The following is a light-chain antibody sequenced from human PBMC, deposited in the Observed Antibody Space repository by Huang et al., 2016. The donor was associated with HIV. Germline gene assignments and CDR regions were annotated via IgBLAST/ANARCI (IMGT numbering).Light chain of an antibody. CDR1: TSVSSY. V-gene: IGKV3-20*01. CDR3: QQYNNLRYT. CDR2: GAS. J-gene: IGKJ2*01. Sequence: EIVLTQSPGTLSLSPGERATLSCRASTSVSSYLAWYQQKPGQAHRLLIYGASSRATGIPDSFSGSGSGTDFTLTISRLEPEDFAVYYCQQYNNLRYTFGQGTKLEIK.